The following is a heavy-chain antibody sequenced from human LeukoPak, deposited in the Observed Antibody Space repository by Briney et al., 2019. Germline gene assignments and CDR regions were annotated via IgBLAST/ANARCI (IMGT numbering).Heavy chain of an antibody. Sequence: GGSLRLSCAASGFTFSNYAMTWVRQAPGKGLEWVSSISTSGGSTYYADSVKGRFTISRDNSKNPLYLQMNSLRAEDTAVYYCAKDRQGAVAGFTSPWGQGTLVTVSS. CDR1: GFTFSNYA. J-gene: IGHJ5*02. D-gene: IGHD6-19*01. CDR2: ISTSGGST. CDR3: AKDRQGAVAGFTSP. V-gene: IGHV3-23*01.